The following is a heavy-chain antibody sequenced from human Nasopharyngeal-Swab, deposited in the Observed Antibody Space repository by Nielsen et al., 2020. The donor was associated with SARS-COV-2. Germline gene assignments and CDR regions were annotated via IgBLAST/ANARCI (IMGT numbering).Heavy chain of an antibody. Sequence: GGSLRLSCAASGFSFNTYAMSWVRQAPGKGLEWVSAITSSGASTYYADSVKGRFTISRDNSKNTLYLQMNSLRADDTAVYYCAKDRSGSYDYWGQGTLVTVSS. CDR2: ITSSGAST. CDR3: AKDRSGSYDY. CDR1: GFSFNTYA. D-gene: IGHD1-26*01. V-gene: IGHV3-23*01. J-gene: IGHJ4*02.